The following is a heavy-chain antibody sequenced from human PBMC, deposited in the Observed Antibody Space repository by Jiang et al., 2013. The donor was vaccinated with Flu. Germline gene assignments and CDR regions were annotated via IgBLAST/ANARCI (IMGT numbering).Heavy chain of an antibody. CDR1: GDSLSDFH. V-gene: IGHV4-4*07. CDR3: VREHGTTWRNYYRYYYYIDV. J-gene: IGHJ6*03. Sequence: GLVKPSETLSLTCTVSGDSLSDFHWSWIRQRVGGDWSGLGVSFPSGTTDYSSSLRSRVSMSGDTPNNQFSLSLSSVTAADTAVYYCVREHGTTWRNYYRYYYYIDVWGKGAAVTVSS. CDR2: SFPSGTT. D-gene: IGHD1-1*01.